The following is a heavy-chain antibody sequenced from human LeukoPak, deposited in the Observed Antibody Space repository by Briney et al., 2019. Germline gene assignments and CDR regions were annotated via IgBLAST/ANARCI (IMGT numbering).Heavy chain of an antibody. CDR3: ARLRMARGVIEIYYFDY. V-gene: IGHV4-59*01. J-gene: IGHJ4*02. CDR1: GGSISRYY. Sequence: PSETLSLTCTVSGGSISRYYWSWLRQPPGKGLEWIGYFYYSGSTNYNSSLKSRVTISVDTSKNQFSLKLSSVTAADTALYFCARLRMARGVIEIYYFDYWGQGTLVTVSS. D-gene: IGHD3-10*01. CDR2: FYYSGST.